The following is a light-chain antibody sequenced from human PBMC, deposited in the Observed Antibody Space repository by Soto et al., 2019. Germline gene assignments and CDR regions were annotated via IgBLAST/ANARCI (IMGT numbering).Light chain of an antibody. CDR3: CSYAGSRTFV. CDR2: EGT. V-gene: IGLV2-23*01. Sequence: QSALTQPASVSGSPGQSITVSCTGTSRDGGAYNLVSWYQQHPGKAPRLIIYEGTKRPAGISDRFSGSKSDNTASLTISGLRAEDEAHYHCCSYAGSRTFVFGGGTK. J-gene: IGLJ3*02. CDR1: SRDGGAYNL.